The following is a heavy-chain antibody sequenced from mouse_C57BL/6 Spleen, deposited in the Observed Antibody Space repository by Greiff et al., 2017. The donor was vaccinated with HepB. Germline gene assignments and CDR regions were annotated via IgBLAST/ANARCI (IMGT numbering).Heavy chain of an antibody. Sequence: EVKLMESGGDLVKPGGSLKLSCAASGFTFSSYGMSWVRQTPDKRLEWVATISSGGSYTYYPDSVKGRFTISRDNAKNTLYLQMSSLKSEDTAMYYCARRSDEYGGYAMDYWGQGTSVTVSS. CDR3: ARRSDEYGGYAMDY. J-gene: IGHJ4*01. V-gene: IGHV5-6*02. CDR2: ISSGGSYT. CDR1: GFTFSSYG. D-gene: IGHD5-1*01.